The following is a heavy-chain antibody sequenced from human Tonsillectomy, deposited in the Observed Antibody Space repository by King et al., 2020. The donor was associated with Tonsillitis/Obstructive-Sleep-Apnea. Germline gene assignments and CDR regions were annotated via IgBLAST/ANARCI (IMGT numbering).Heavy chain of an antibody. CDR1: GYTFTSYG. CDR3: ARVHYDILPGYPSHYFDY. D-gene: IGHD3-9*01. J-gene: IGHJ4*02. CDR2: ISAYNGNT. Sequence: QLVQSGAEVKKPGASVKVSCKASGYTFTSYGISWVRQAPGQGLEWMGWISAYNGNTNYAQKLQGRVTMTTDTSTSTAYMELRSLRADDTAVYYCARVHYDILPGYPSHYFDYWGQGTLVTVSS. V-gene: IGHV1-18*01.